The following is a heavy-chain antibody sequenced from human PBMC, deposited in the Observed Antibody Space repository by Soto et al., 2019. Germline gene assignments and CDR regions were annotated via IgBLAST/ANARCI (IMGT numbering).Heavy chain of an antibody. J-gene: IGHJ3*01. CDR3: ARSLKRADAFAV. Sequence: ASVKVSCKASGYTFTGYYMHWLRQAPGQGLEWMGWINPNSGATNYAQKFQGRVTMTRDTSITTDYMELSRLRSDDTAMYSCARSLKRADAFAVWGQGTMVTVSS. CDR2: INPNSGAT. V-gene: IGHV1-2*02. CDR1: GYTFTGYY.